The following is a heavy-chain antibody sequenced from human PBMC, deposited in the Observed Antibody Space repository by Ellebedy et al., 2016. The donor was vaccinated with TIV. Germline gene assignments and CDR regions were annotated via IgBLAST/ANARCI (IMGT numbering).Heavy chain of an antibody. J-gene: IGHJ3*01. CDR3: ARDPVGVGPAFDV. CDR1: GFAFSSYA. Sequence: GESLKISCATSGFAFSSYAMSWVRQAPGKGLEWVSAISSNGVSTFYADSVKGRFTISRDNSKNTLYLQMISLRAEDTAVYYCARDPVGVGPAFDVWGQGTVVTVSS. CDR2: ISSNGVST. D-gene: IGHD4-23*01. V-gene: IGHV3-23*01.